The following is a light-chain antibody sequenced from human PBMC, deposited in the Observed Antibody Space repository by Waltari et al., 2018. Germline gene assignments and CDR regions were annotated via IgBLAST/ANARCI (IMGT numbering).Light chain of an antibody. Sequence: EVLMTQSPATLSVSPGERVTLSCRASQNIHDNLAWYQQKPGQAPRLLIYGASTRATDIPARFRCSGSGTEFTRNINSLQSEDLGIYYCQQYNKWPPLTFGGGTKVEIK. J-gene: IGKJ4*01. CDR2: GAS. CDR3: QQYNKWPPLT. V-gene: IGKV3-15*01. CDR1: QNIHDN.